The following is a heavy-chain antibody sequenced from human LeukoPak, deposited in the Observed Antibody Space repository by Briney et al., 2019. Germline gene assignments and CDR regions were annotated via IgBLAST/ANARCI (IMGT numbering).Heavy chain of an antibody. V-gene: IGHV1-69*13. CDR3: AREAANYGSGSTPFGY. CDR2: IIPIFGTA. CDR1: GGTFSSYA. D-gene: IGHD3-10*01. J-gene: IGHJ4*02. Sequence: SVKVSCKASGGTFSSYAISWVRQAPGQGLEWMGGIIPIFGTANYAQKFQGRVTITADESTSTAYMELRSLRSEDTAVYYCAREAANYGSGSTPFGYWGQETLVTVSS.